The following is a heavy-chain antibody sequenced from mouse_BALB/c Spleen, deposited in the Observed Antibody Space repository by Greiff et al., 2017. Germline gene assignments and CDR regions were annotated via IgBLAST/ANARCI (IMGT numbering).Heavy chain of an antibody. V-gene: IGHV1S81*02. CDR2: INPSNGGT. D-gene: IGHD1-1*01. J-gene: IGHJ1*01. Sequence: QVQLQQPGAELVKPGASVKLSCKASGYTFTSYYMYWVKQRPGQGLEWIGGINPSNGGTNFNEKFKSKATLTVDKSSSTAYMQLSSLTSEDSAVYYCTRAYGSSYWYFEVWGAGTTVTVSS. CDR3: TRAYGSSYWYFEV. CDR1: GYTFTSYY.